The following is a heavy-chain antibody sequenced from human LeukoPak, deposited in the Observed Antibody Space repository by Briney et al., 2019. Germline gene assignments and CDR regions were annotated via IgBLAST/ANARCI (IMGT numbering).Heavy chain of an antibody. V-gene: IGHV4-30-2*01. D-gene: IGHD5-18*01. J-gene: IGHJ4*02. CDR1: GGSISSGGYS. CDR3: ARGQGLYSYGYYDY. Sequence: PSETLSLTCAVSGGSISSGGYSWSWIRQPPGKGLEWIGCIYHSGSTYYNPSLKSRVTISVDRSKNQFSLKLSSVTAADTAVYYCARGQGLYSYGYYDYWGQGTLVTVSS. CDR2: IYHSGST.